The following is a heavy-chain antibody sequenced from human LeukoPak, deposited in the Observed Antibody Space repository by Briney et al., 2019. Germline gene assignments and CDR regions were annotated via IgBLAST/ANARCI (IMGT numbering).Heavy chain of an antibody. Sequence: GGSLRLSCTASGFTFGGYAMTWVRQAPGKGLEWVGFIRSKAYGGTTEYAASVKGRFTLSRDDSNSIAYLQMNSLKTEDTAVYYCTRAIEGAFDIWGQGTMVTVSS. CDR1: GFTFGGYA. CDR3: TRAIEGAFDI. CDR2: IRSKAYGGTT. V-gene: IGHV3-49*04. J-gene: IGHJ3*02.